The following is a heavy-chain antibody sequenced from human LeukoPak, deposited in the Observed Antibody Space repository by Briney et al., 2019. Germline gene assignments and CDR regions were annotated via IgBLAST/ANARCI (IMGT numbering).Heavy chain of an antibody. CDR2: MNQDGSEK. J-gene: IGHJ6*02. Sequence: GGSLRLSCAASGFTFSDSWMSWVRQAPGEGLEWVANMNQDGSEKDYVDSVKGPFTISRDNARNSLYLQMGSLRAEDTAVYYCATYTHWVAGDVWGQGTTVTVSS. V-gene: IGHV3-7*01. CDR1: GFTFSDSW. D-gene: IGHD3-16*01. CDR3: ATYTHWVAGDV.